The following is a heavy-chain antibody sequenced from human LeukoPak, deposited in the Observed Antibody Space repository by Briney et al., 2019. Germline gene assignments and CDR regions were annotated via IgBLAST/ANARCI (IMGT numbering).Heavy chain of an antibody. CDR3: ATSEEVHGSFDI. CDR1: GYTLTELS. CDR2: FDPEDGET. D-gene: IGHD3-10*01. Sequence: GASVKVSCKVSGYTLTELSMHWVRQAPGKGLEWMGGFDPEDGETIYAQKFQGRVTMTEDTSTDTAYMELSSLRSEDTAVYYCATSEEVHGSFDIWGQGTMVTVSS. J-gene: IGHJ3*02. V-gene: IGHV1-24*01.